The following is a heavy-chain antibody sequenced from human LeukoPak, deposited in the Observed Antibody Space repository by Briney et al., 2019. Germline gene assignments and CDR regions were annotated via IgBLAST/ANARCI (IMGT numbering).Heavy chain of an antibody. V-gene: IGHV3-48*01. CDR2: ISSSRSTA. D-gene: IGHD3-9*01. Sequence: GGSLRLSCAASGFTFSRYSMTWVRQAPGKGLEWISFISSSRSTAYYADSVKGRCTISRDNGKNSMYLQMHSLRAEDTAVYYCVRETGGRYDFDYWGQGTLVTVSS. CDR1: GFTFSRYS. CDR3: VRETGGRYDFDY. J-gene: IGHJ4*02.